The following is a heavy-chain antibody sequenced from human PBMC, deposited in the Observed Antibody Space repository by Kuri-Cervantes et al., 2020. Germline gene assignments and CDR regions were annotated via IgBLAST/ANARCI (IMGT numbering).Heavy chain of an antibody. CDR2: IKQDGSAK. CDR3: ARDAPGHYGDYFDY. D-gene: IGHD4-17*01. J-gene: IGHJ4*02. Sequence: GESLKISCAASGFTFSTYWMSWVRQAPGKGLEWVANIKQDGSAKYYVDSVKGRFTISRDNAKNSLYLQMNSLRVEDTAVYYCARDAPGHYGDYFDYWGQGTLVTVSS. CDR1: GFTFSTYW. V-gene: IGHV3-7*01.